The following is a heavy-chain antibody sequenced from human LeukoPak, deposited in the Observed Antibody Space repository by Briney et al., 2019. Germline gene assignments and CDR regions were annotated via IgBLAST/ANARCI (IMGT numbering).Heavy chain of an antibody. CDR3: ARLISTMVRGVRYYYYYYMDV. D-gene: IGHD3-10*01. CDR1: GFTFSSYG. V-gene: IGHV4-34*01. CDR2: INHSGST. Sequence: GSLRLSCAASGFTFSSYGMSWVRQAPGKGLEWIGEINHSGSTNYNPSLKSRVTISVDTSKNQFSLKLSSVTAADTAVYYCARLISTMVRGVRYYYYYYMDVWGKGTTVTISS. J-gene: IGHJ6*03.